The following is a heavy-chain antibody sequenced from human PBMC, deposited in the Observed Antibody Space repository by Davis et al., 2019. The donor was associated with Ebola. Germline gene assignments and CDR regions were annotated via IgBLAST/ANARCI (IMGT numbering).Heavy chain of an antibody. J-gene: IGHJ6*02. Sequence: PAGSLTLSCAASAFTSSSYGMHWVRQAPGKGLEWVAFIRYDGSNKYYADSVKGRFTISRDNSKNTLYLQMNSLRAEDTAVYYCAKDQLAAREDYYGMDVWGQGTTVTVSS. CDR1: AFTSSSYG. V-gene: IGHV3-30*02. CDR3: AKDQLAAREDYYGMDV. D-gene: IGHD2-15*01. CDR2: IRYDGSNK.